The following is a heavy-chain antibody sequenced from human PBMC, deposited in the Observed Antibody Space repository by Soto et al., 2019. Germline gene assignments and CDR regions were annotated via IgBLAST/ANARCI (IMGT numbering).Heavy chain of an antibody. V-gene: IGHV4-34*01. Sequence: QVQLQQWGAGLLKPSETLSLTCAVYGGSFSGYYWSWIRQPPGKGLEWIGEINHSGSTNYNPSLKSRVTISVDTSKNQFSLKLSSVTAADTAVYYCARKAPRGFYYYYYMDVWGKGTTVTVSS. CDR2: INHSGST. J-gene: IGHJ6*03. CDR1: GGSFSGYY. CDR3: ARKAPRGFYYYYYMDV.